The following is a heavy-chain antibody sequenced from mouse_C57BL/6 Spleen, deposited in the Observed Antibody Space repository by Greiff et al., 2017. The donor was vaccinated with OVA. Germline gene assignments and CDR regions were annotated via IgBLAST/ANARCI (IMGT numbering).Heavy chain of an antibody. CDR1: GYTFTSYW. CDR3: ARGGSYGYDAHFDY. Sequence: VKLQESGTELVKPGASVKLSCKASGYTFTSYWMHWVKQRPGQGLEWIGNINPSNGGTNYNEKFKSKATLTVDKSSSTAYMQLSSLTSEDSAVYYCARGGSYGYDAHFDYWGQGTTLTVSS. V-gene: IGHV1-53*01. J-gene: IGHJ2*01. CDR2: INPSNGGT. D-gene: IGHD2-2*01.